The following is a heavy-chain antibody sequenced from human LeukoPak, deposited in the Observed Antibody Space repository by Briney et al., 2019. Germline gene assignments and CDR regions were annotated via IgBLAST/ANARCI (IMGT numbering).Heavy chain of an antibody. J-gene: IGHJ4*02. CDR3: ARAAHSGSLAPFDY. V-gene: IGHV4-34*01. Sequence: SETLSLTCAVYGGSFSGYYWSWIRQPPGKGLEWIGEINHSGSTNYNPSLKSRVTVSVDTSMNQFSLRLTSVSPADTAVYYCARAAHSGSLAPFDYWGQGTLVTVSS. D-gene: IGHD1-26*01. CDR1: GGSFSGYY. CDR2: INHSGST.